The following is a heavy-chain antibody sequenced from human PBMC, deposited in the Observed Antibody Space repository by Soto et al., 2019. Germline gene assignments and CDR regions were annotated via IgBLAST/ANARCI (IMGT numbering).Heavy chain of an antibody. D-gene: IGHD7-27*01. J-gene: IGHJ4*02. CDR1: GDSISTDY. CDR3: AKNWNWGSLVH. CDR2: IYYGGST. V-gene: IGHV4-59*08. Sequence: SETLSLTCTFSGDSISTDYWSLIRQSPGKGLEWIGFIYYGGSTNYNPSLKSRVTISVDTPKNQFSLKLSSVTAADTAVYYCAKNWNWGSLVHWGQGTLVTSPQ.